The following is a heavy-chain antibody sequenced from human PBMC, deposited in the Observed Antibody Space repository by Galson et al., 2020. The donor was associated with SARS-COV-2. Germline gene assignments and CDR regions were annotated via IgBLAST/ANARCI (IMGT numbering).Heavy chain of an antibody. J-gene: IGHJ3*02. CDR3: ARHQYTGSWGYAFDI. V-gene: IGHV4-39*07. CDR2: IYYSGHT. Sequence: SETLSLTCNVFGGSISSTSNYWGWLRQPPGKGLEWIGSIYYSGHTYYNPSLKSRVTISVDTANNQFFLRLTSVTAADAAMYYCARHQYTGSWGYAFDIWGQGTMVSVSS. D-gene: IGHD6-13*01. CDR1: GGSISSTSNY.